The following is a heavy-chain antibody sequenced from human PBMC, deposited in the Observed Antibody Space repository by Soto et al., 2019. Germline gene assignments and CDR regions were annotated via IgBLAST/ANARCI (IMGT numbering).Heavy chain of an antibody. CDR2: FDPEDGET. CDR1: GYTLTELS. D-gene: IGHD3-9*01. Sequence: QVQLVQSGAEVKKPGASVKVSCKVSGYTLTELSMHWVRQAPGKGLEWMGGFDPEDGETSYAQKFQGRVTMTEDTSTDTAYMELSSLRSEDTAVYYCATPRPDYDILTGYLLPFDYWGQGTLVTVSS. J-gene: IGHJ4*02. V-gene: IGHV1-24*01. CDR3: ATPRPDYDILTGYLLPFDY.